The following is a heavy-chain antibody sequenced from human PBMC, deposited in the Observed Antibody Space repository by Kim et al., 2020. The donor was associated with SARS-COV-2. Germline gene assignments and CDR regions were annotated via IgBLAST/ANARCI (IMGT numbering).Heavy chain of an antibody. V-gene: IGHV3-30*02. J-gene: IGHJ4*02. D-gene: IGHD5-12*01. CDR3: AKTMLRERGFWDY. Sequence: YADSVKGRFTISRDDSKNTLYLQMNGLRTDDTSVYYCAKTMLRERGFWDYCGQGTLVTVSS.